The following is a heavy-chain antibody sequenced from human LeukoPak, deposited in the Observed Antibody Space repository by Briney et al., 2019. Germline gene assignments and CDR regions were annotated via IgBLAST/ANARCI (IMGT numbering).Heavy chain of an antibody. CDR2: ISSNGGST. CDR3: ALSQLWGAFDY. J-gene: IGHJ4*02. CDR1: GFTFSSYA. D-gene: IGHD5-18*01. Sequence: QSGGSLRLSCAASGFTFSSYAMHWVRQAPGKGLEYVSAISSNGGSTYYANSVKGRFTISRDNSKNTLYLQMGSLRAEDMAVYYCALSQLWGAFDYWGQGTLVTVSS. V-gene: IGHV3-64*01.